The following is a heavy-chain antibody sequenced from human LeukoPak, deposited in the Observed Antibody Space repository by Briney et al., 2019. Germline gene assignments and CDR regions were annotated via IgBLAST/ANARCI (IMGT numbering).Heavy chain of an antibody. CDR1: GHSIINSYY. V-gene: IGHV4-38-2*02. CDR3: ARGPPEYNWESYYFDY. D-gene: IGHD1-20*01. J-gene: IGHJ4*02. CDR2: IYHTGST. Sequence: KTSETLSLTCTVSGHSIINSYYWGWIRQPPGKGLEWIGSIYHTGSTYYNSFLKSRVTISVDTSTNPFSLKLKSVTAADTAVYYCARGPPEYNWESYYFDYWGQGTLVTVSS.